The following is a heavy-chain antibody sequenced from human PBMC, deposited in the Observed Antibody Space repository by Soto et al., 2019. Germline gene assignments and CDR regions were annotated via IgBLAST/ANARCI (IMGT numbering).Heavy chain of an antibody. CDR3: ARTPRL. J-gene: IGHJ4*02. CDR1: GGSISSYY. CDR2: IYYSGST. Sequence: QVQLQESGPGLVKPSETLSLTCTVSGGSISSYYWSWIRQPPGKGLEWIGYIYYSGSTNYNPSLKGRVTMSVVTSKIQFSLMPSSVTAADTAMYYGARTPRLWGQGTLVTVSS. D-gene: IGHD5-12*01. V-gene: IGHV4-59*08.